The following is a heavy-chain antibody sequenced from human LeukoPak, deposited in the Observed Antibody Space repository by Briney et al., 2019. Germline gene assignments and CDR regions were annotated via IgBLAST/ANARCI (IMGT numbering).Heavy chain of an antibody. J-gene: IGHJ4*02. CDR1: GFTFSSYS. V-gene: IGHV3-21*01. CDR3: ARAYVVVPAALDY. Sequence: GGSLRLSCAASGFTFSSYSMNWVRQAPGKGLEWVSSISISSSYIYYADSVKGRFTISRDNAKNSLYLQMNSLRAEDTAVYYCARAYVVVPAALDYWGQGTLVTVSS. D-gene: IGHD2-2*01. CDR2: ISISSSYI.